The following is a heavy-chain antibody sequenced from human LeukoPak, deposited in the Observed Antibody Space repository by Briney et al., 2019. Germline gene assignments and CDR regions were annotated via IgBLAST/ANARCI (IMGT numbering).Heavy chain of an antibody. D-gene: IGHD2-2*02. CDR2: IDYSGST. Sequence: SETLSLTCTVSGGSISSSSYYWGWIRQPPGKGLEWIGSIDYSGSTYYNPSLKRRVTISVDTSKNQFSLKLSSVTAADTAVYYCASSIPYTHFDYWGQGTLVTVSS. CDR3: ASSIPYTHFDY. J-gene: IGHJ4*02. V-gene: IGHV4-39*01. CDR1: GGSISSSSYY.